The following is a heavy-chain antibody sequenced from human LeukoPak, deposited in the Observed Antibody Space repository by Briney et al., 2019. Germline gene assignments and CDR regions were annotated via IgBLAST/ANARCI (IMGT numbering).Heavy chain of an antibody. J-gene: IGHJ4*02. V-gene: IGHV4-61*05. D-gene: IGHD1-1*01. CDR2: IYYSGST. Sequence: SETLSLTCTVSGGSISSSSYYWGWIRQPPGKGLEWIGYIYYSGSTNYNPSLKSRVTISVDTSKNQFSLKLSSVTAADTAVYYCARGLVPQSPLELDYWGQGTLVTVSP. CDR1: GGSISSSSYY. CDR3: ARGLVPQSPLELDY.